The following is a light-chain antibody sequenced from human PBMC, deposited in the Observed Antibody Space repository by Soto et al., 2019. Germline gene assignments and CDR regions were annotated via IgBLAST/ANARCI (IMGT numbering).Light chain of an antibody. CDR2: GAS. J-gene: IGKJ5*01. CDR1: QSVGSKY. Sequence: EIVLTQSPGTLSLSPGQISTLSCRASQSVGSKYLAWYQQKPGQAPRLLIYGASSRATGVPDRFSGSGSGTDFTLTINRLETEDFAVYYCQQYGNSPRSITFGRGTRLEIK. V-gene: IGKV3-20*01. CDR3: QQYGNSPRSIT.